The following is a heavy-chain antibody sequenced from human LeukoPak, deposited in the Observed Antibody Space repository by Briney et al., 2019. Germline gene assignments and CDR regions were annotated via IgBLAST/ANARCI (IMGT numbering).Heavy chain of an antibody. CDR2: IRSKADNYAT. Sequence: GGSLRLSCAASGFTFSGSPILWVRQASGKGLEWVGRIRSKADNYATVYAASVQGRCTISRDDSKSTAYLQLNSLKTEDTAVYYCTQSNYWGQGALVTVSS. CDR1: GFTFSGSP. J-gene: IGHJ4*02. V-gene: IGHV3-73*01. CDR3: TQSNY.